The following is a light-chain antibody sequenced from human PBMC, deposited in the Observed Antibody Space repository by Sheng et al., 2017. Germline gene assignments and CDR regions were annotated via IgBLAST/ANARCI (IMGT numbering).Light chain of an antibody. CDR1: STDVGGYNY. CDR3: KSYTNRNNVI. CDR2: DVT. J-gene: IGLJ2*01. Sequence: QSALTQPASVSGYPGQSITISCAGTSTDVGGYNYVSWYQQYPGKAPKLLIYDVTTRPSGVSSRFSGSKSGYTASLTISGLQAEDEADYYCKSYTNRNNVIFGGGTKLTVL. V-gene: IGLV2-14*01.